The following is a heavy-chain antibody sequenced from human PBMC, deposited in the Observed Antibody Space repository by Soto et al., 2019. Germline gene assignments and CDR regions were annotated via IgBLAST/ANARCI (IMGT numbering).Heavy chain of an antibody. CDR2: IIPVLGVA. D-gene: IGHD6-13*01. J-gene: IGHJ4*02. Sequence: QVQRVQSGAEVKKPGSSVKVSCKASGGTLNSYTINWVRQAPGHGPEWLGRIIPVLGVANYAQTFQGRVTITADKSTSTVYMDLTSLRSEDTAVYYCARSSVAAAGTLGNWGPGTLVTVSS. V-gene: IGHV1-69*02. CDR1: GGTLNSYT. CDR3: ARSSVAAAGTLGN.